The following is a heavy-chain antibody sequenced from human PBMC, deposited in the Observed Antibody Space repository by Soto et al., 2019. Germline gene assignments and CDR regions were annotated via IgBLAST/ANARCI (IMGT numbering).Heavy chain of an antibody. CDR3: AKDDYGDAFDF. CDR2: ISYDGSNK. CDR1: GFTFSTYV. Sequence: GGSLGLSCAASGFTFSTYVMHWVRQAPGKGLEWVAVISYDGSNKYYADSVKGRFTISRDNSKNTLYLQMNSLRAEDTAVYYCAKDDYGDAFDFWGQGTLVTVSS. V-gene: IGHV3-30*18. J-gene: IGHJ4*02. D-gene: IGHD4-17*01.